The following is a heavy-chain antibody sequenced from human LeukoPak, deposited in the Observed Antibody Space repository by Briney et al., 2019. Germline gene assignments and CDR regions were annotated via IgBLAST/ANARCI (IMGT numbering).Heavy chain of an antibody. D-gene: IGHD3-10*01. CDR2: IYISGST. CDR3: ARGMGYYGSGSQPWGWFDP. Sequence: SETLSLTCAVSGGSISSGVYSGSWFRRPPGRGREGLGYIYISGSTYYNPSLKSRVTISVDRSKNQFSLKLSSVTAADTAVYYCARGMGYYGSGSQPWGWFDPWGQGTLVTVSS. V-gene: IGHV4-30-2*01. J-gene: IGHJ5*02. CDR1: GGSISSGVYS.